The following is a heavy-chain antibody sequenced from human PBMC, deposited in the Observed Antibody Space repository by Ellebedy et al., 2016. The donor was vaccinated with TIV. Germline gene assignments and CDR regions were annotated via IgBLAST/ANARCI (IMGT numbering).Heavy chain of an antibody. CDR3: APLTVFGVANWFDP. V-gene: IGHV4-38-2*02. D-gene: IGHD3-3*01. Sequence: MLGGSLRLSCTVSGYSITSGYYWGWIRQPPGKGLEWIGSIYHSGSTHYNPSLKSRVRRSVDTSKNQFSRNLNSVTAADTAVYYCAPLTVFGVANWFDPWGQGTLVTVSS. CDR2: IYHSGST. J-gene: IGHJ5*02. CDR1: GYSITSGYY.